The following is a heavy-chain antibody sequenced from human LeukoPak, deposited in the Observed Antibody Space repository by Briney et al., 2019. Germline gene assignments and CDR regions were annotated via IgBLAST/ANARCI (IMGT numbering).Heavy chain of an antibody. Sequence: PGGSLRLSCAASGFTVSSNYMSWVRQAPGKGLEWVSLIYSGGSTNYADSVKGRFTLSRDNSKNTLYLQMNSLRAEDTAVYYCAGSAAGSFAWFDPWGQGTLVTVSS. CDR1: GFTVSSNY. J-gene: IGHJ5*02. V-gene: IGHV3-53*05. CDR3: AGSAAGSFAWFDP. CDR2: IYSGGST. D-gene: IGHD6-13*01.